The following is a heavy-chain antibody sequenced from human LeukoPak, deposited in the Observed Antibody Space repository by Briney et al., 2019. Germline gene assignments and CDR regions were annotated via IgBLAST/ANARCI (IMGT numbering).Heavy chain of an antibody. CDR2: ISYDGGNK. V-gene: IGHV3-30*04. D-gene: IGHD3-10*01. CDR1: GFTFSSYD. J-gene: IGHJ6*02. CDR3: ARDLTRAHQYGSGSPTLYGMDV. Sequence: GGSLRLSCAASGFTFSSYDMHWVRQATGKGLEGVAVISYDGGNKYYADSVRGRITISRDNSKNTLYLQMNSLRAEDTAVYYCARDLTRAHQYGSGSPTLYGMDVWGQGTTVTASS.